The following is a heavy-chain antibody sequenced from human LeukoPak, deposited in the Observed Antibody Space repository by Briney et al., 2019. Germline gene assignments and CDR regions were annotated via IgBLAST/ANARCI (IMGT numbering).Heavy chain of an antibody. CDR1: GYTFTGYY. CDR3: ARAPITILTFDY. CDR2: INPNSGGT. Sequence: ASVKVSCKASGYTFTGYYMHWVRQAPGQGLEWMGWINPNSGGTNYAQKFQGRVTMTRDTSISTAYMELSRLRSDDAAVYYCARAPITILTFDYWGQGTLVTVSS. V-gene: IGHV1-2*02. J-gene: IGHJ4*02. D-gene: IGHD3-10*01.